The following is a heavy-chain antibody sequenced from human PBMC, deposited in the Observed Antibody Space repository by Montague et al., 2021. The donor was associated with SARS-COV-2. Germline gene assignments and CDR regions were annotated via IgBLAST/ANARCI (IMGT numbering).Heavy chain of an antibody. CDR1: GFPFSNYW. CDR2: IKQDGSEI. CDR3: ARVSEGESNNSQYRAFDI. Sequence: SRSLSFSASGFPFSNYWLSWVRQAPGMGLEWVANIKQDGSEIYYLDSVKGRFTISRDNSKNSLSLQMNSLRAEDTALYFCARVSEGESNNSQYRAFDIWGQGTMVTVSS. D-gene: IGHD1-1*01. V-gene: IGHV3-7*01. J-gene: IGHJ3*02.